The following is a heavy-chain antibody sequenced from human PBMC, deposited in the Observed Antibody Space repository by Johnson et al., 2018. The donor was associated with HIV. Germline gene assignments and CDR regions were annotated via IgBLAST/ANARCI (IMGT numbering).Heavy chain of an antibody. J-gene: IGHJ3*02. D-gene: IGHD4-17*01. V-gene: IGHV3-11*04. CDR1: GFKLYEYD. CDR2: ISSSGSTI. Sequence: QVQLVESGGDVVRPGGSLRISCVASGFKLYEYDVSWVRQVPGKGLEWVSYISSSGSTIYYADSVKGRFTISRDNAKNSLYLQMNSLRAEDTAVYYCAKDRVEVGYGDYWASDMWGRGTMVIVSS. CDR3: AKDRVEVGYGDYWASDM.